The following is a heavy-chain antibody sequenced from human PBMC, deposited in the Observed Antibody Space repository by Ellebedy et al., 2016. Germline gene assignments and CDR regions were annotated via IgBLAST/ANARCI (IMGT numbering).Heavy chain of an antibody. V-gene: IGHV3-30*18. J-gene: IGHJ6*03. D-gene: IGHD2-2*01. CDR2: ISYDGSNK. CDR1: GFTFSSYG. Sequence: GGSLRLXXAASGFTFSSYGMHWVRQAPGKGLEWVAVISYDGSNKYYADSVKGRFTISRDNSKNTLYLQMNSLRAEDTAVYYCAKKLGDCSSTSCYTYYYYMDVWGKGTTVTVSS. CDR3: AKKLGDCSSTSCYTYYYYMDV.